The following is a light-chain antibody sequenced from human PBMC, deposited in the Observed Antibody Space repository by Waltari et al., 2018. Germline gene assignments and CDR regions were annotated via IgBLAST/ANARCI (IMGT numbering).Light chain of an antibody. Sequence: QSVLTQPPSVARAPRHEHTILCPGRSSNLGAGYVLHRSPQPPGTAPKLLLYGENSRPAGVPDRFSGAKSGTSASLAITGLQAEDEADYYCQSYDISLSGSVFGGGTKLTVL. CDR2: GEN. CDR3: QSYDISLSGSV. V-gene: IGLV1-40*01. CDR1: SSNLGAGYV. J-gene: IGLJ3*02.